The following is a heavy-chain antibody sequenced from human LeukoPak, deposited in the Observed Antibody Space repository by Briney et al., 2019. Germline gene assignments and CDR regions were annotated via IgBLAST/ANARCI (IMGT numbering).Heavy chain of an antibody. CDR3: ARQWPYWYFDL. Sequence: SETLSLTCAVSGGSISSYYWNWIRQPAGKGLEWIGRVYSRGSTNYNPSPNRRVTISVDTSKSQSSLKLSSVTAADTAVYYCARQWPYWYFDLWGRGTLVTVSS. CDR1: GGSISSYY. CDR2: VYSRGST. D-gene: IGHD6-19*01. J-gene: IGHJ2*01. V-gene: IGHV4-4*07.